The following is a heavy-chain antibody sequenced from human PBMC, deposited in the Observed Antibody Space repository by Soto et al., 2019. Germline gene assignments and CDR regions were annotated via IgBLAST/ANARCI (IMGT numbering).Heavy chain of an antibody. CDR2: IYSGGST. CDR3: AGPGEQHRY. J-gene: IGHJ4*02. D-gene: IGHD3-16*01. Sequence: EVQLVESGGGLVQPGGSLRLSCAAGGFTVSSIHMSWVRQAPGKGLEWVSLIYSGGSTYYADSVKGRFTFSRDNSQNTLYLQMNSRRAEDTAVYYCAGPGEQHRYWGQGTLVTVSS. V-gene: IGHV3-66*01. CDR1: GFTVSSIH.